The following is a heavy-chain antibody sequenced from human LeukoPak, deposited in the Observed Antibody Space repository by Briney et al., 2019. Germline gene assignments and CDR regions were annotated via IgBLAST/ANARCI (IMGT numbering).Heavy chain of an antibody. CDR1: GYTFTGYY. D-gene: IGHD1-26*01. Sequence: ASVTVSFTASGYTFTGYYIHWVRQAPGQGLEWMGWINPNNGGTNYVQKFQGWVTMTRDTSISTAYMELSRLRSNDTAVYYCARDRHSGNYYLDYWGQGTLVTVSS. CDR3: ARDRHSGNYYLDY. J-gene: IGHJ4*02. CDR2: INPNNGGT. V-gene: IGHV1-2*04.